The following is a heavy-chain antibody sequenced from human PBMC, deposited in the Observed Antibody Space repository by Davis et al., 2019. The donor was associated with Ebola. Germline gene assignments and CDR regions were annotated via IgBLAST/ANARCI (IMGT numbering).Heavy chain of an antibody. CDR3: ARDRRPAQYKGLDG. D-gene: IGHD1-14*01. V-gene: IGHV3-21*01. J-gene: IGHJ6*02. CDR1: GFTFSSYS. CDR2: ISSSSSYI. Sequence: GESLKISCAASGFTFSSYSMNWVRQAPGKGLEWVSSISSSSSYIYYADSVRGRFTISRDNANNSLCLQMNSLTVEDTAVYYCARDRRPAQYKGLDGWGQGTTVTVSS.